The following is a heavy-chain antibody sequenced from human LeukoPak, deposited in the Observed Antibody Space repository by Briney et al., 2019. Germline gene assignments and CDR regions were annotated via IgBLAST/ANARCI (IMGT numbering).Heavy chain of an antibody. CDR1: GVSISSSS. J-gene: IGHJ3*02. D-gene: IGHD3-3*01. V-gene: IGHV4-4*07. Sequence: SETLSLTCIVSGVSISSSSWSWIRRTAGKGLEWIGRIYTSGSNIYNPSLKSRVTMAVDMSKKQFSLKLTSVTAADTAMYYCARDLSGWDGFDIWGQGTVVTVSS. CDR3: ARDLSGWDGFDI. CDR2: IYTSGSN.